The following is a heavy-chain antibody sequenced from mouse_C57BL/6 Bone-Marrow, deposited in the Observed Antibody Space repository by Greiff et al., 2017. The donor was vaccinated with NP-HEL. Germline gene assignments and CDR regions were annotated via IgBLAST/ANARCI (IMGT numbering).Heavy chain of an antibody. V-gene: IGHV5-4*01. CDR2: ISDGGSYT. J-gene: IGHJ3*01. D-gene: IGHD4-1*01. Sequence: DVKLVESGGGLVKPGGSLKLSCAASGFTFSSYAMSWVRQTPEKRLEWVATISDGGSYTYYPDNVKGRFTISRDNAKNNLYLQMSHLKSEDTAMNYCARENWVDYWGQGTLVTVSA. CDR1: GFTFSSYA. CDR3: ARENWVDY.